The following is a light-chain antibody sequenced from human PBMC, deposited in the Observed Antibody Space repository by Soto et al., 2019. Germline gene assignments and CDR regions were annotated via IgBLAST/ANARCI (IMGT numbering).Light chain of an antibody. CDR1: SSDVGGYNY. J-gene: IGLJ1*01. V-gene: IGLV2-8*01. Sequence: QSELTQPPSASGSPGQSVTISCTGTSSDVGGYNYVSWYQQHPGKAPKLMIYEVSKRPSGVPDRFSGSKSGNTASLTVSGLQAEDEADYYCSSYAGSNNLGVFGTGTKVTVL. CDR3: SSYAGSNNLGV. CDR2: EVS.